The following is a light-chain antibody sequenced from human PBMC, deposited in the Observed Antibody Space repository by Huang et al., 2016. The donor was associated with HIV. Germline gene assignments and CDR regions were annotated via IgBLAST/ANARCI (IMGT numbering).Light chain of an antibody. Sequence: DIVMTQSPDSLPVSLGERATIKCRSSQSLLYSSNNKNYLAWYQQRPGQPPNLLIYWASTRESGVPDRFSGGGSGTDFTLTISSLQAEDVAVYYCQQYYDTPRTFGQGTKLEIK. CDR1: QSLLYSSNNKNY. CDR3: QQYYDTPRT. CDR2: WAS. J-gene: IGKJ2*01. V-gene: IGKV4-1*01.